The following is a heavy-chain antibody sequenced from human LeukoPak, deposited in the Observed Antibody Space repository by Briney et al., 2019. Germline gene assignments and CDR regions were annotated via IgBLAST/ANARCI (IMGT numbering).Heavy chain of an antibody. CDR1: GGSISTYY. D-gene: IGHD3-10*01. CDR3: ALYGSGSYAFDY. V-gene: IGHV4-59*08. Sequence: KPSETLSLTCTVSGGSISTYYWSWIRQPPGKGLEWIGYSYYSGSTDYNPSLKSRVTISVDTSKNQLSLKLTSVTAADTAVYYCALYGSGSYAFDYWGQGALVTVSS. J-gene: IGHJ4*02. CDR2: SYYSGST.